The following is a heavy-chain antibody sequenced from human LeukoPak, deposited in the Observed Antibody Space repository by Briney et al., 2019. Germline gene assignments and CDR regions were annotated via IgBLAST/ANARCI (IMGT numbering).Heavy chain of an antibody. CDR1: GFTFSSYA. J-gene: IGHJ4*02. Sequence: GGSLRLSCAASGFTFSSYAMSWVRQAPGKGLEWVSSISGNGGTIYYADSVKGRFTTSRDNSENTLYLQMNSLRAEDTAVYYCAKYHWLVRSAFDYWGQGILVTV. D-gene: IGHD6-19*01. CDR2: ISGNGGTI. V-gene: IGHV3-23*01. CDR3: AKYHWLVRSAFDY.